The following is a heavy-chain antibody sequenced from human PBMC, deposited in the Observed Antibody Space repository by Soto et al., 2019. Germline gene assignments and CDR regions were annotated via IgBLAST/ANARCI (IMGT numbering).Heavy chain of an antibody. CDR2: IIPIFGTA. CDR1: GGTFSSYA. CDR3: ARGVRQPEDIVVVVAATGYYYYYYGMDV. J-gene: IGHJ6*02. D-gene: IGHD2-15*01. V-gene: IGHV1-69*01. Sequence: QVQLVQSGAEVKKPGSSVKVSCKASGGTFSSYAISWVRQAPGQGLEWMGGIIPIFGTANYAQKFQGRVTITADESTSTAYMELSSLRSEDTAVYYCARGVRQPEDIVVVVAATGYYYYYYGMDVWGQGTTVTVSS.